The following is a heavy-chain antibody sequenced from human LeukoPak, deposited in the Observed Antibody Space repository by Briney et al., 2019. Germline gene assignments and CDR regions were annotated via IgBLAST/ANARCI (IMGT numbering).Heavy chain of an antibody. V-gene: IGHV3-7*01. CDR2: IKQDGSAK. CDR3: ARDRMVRDLTYFDL. Sequence: PGGSLRLSCAASGFTFSSYWMSWVRQAPGKGLEWVANIKQDGSAKYYVDSVKGRFTISRDNAKNSLYLQMNSLRAEDTAVYYCARDRMVRDLTYFDLWGRGTLVTVSS. D-gene: IGHD3-10*01. J-gene: IGHJ2*01. CDR1: GFTFSSYW.